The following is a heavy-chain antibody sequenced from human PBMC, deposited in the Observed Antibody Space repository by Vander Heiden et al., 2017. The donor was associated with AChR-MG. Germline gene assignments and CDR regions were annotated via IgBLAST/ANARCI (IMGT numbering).Heavy chain of an antibody. CDR1: GGSFSGYY. D-gene: IGHD3-3*01. CDR2: INHSGST. CDR3: ARGRRNYDFWSGYRKLGFDY. J-gene: IGHJ4*02. Sequence: QVQLQQWGAGLLKPSETLSLTCAVYGGSFSGYYWSWIRQPPGKGLEWIGEINHSGSTNYNPSLKSRVTISVDTSKNQFSLKLSSVTAADTAVYYCARGRRNYDFWSGYRKLGFDYWGQGTLVTVSS. V-gene: IGHV4-34*01.